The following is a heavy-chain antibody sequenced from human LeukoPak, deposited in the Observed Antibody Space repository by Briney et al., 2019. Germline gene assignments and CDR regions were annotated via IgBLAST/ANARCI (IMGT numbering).Heavy chain of an antibody. CDR1: GYTFTGYY. Sequence: ASVKVSCKASGYTFTGYYMHWVRQAPGQGLEWMGWINPNSGGTNYAQKFQGRVTMTRDTSISTAYMELSRLRSDDTAVYYCAASSGSHYNPGGTFDYWGQGTLVTVSS. V-gene: IGHV1-2*02. CDR2: INPNSGGT. J-gene: IGHJ4*02. CDR3: AASSGSHYNPGGTFDY. D-gene: IGHD1-26*01.